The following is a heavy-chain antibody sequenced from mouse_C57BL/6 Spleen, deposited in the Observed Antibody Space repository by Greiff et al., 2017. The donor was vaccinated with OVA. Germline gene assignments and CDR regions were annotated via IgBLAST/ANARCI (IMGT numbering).Heavy chain of an antibody. D-gene: IGHD3-3*01. V-gene: IGHV1-62-2*01. CDR2: FYPGSGSI. J-gene: IGHJ4*01. CDR1: GYTFTEYT. Sequence: QVQLKESGAELVKPAASVKLSCKASGYTFTEYTIHWVKQRSGQGLEWIGWFYPGSGSIKYNEKFKDKATLTADKSSSTVYMELSRLTSEDSAVYFCARHEGGPGAMDYWGQGTSVTVSS. CDR3: ARHEGGPGAMDY.